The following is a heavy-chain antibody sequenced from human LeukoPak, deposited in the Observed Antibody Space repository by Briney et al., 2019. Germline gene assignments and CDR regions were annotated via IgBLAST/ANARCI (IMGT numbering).Heavy chain of an antibody. J-gene: IGHJ4*02. CDR3: AKDKGYSYGYFDY. D-gene: IGHD5-18*01. CDR2: IHYDSTTE. Sequence: GGSLRLSCAASGFDFSSYGMHWVRQAPGKGLEWVAYIHYDSTTEDYADSVKGRFTISRDNSKNTLYLQMNSLRAEDTAVCYCAKDKGYSYGYFDYWGQGTLVIVSS. V-gene: IGHV3-30*02. CDR1: GFDFSSYG.